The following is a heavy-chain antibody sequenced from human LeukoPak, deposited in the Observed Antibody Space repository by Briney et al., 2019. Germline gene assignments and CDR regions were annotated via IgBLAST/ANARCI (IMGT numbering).Heavy chain of an antibody. CDR1: GYTFTGCY. J-gene: IGHJ4*02. CDR2: INPNSGGT. D-gene: IGHD5-12*01. Sequence: ASVKVSCKASGYTFTGCYMHWVRQAPGQGLEWMGRINPNSGGTNYAQKFQRRVTMTRDTSISTAYMELSRLRSDDTAVYYCASERWLRLTFDYWGQGTLVTVSS. V-gene: IGHV1-2*06. CDR3: ASERWLRLTFDY.